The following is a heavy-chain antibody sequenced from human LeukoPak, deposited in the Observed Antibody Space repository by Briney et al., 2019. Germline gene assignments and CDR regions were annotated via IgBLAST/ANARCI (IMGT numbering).Heavy chain of an antibody. J-gene: IGHJ4*02. V-gene: IGHV4-39*01. CDR1: GCSISSSSYY. CDR2: IYYSGTT. CDR3: ARHSEYYSGSGSASGYFDY. Sequence: PSETLSLTCSVSGCSISSSSYYWGWIRQPPGKGLEWIGTIYYSGTTYYNPSLNSRVTMSIDTSTNQFSLKLSSVTDADTAVYYCARHSEYYSGSGSASGYFDYWGQGTLVTVSS. D-gene: IGHD3-10*01.